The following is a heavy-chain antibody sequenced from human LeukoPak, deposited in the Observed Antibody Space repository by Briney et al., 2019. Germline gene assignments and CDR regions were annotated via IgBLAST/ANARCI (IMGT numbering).Heavy chain of an antibody. CDR3: AGGDYFGGNY. J-gene: IGHJ4*02. Sequence: ASVKISCKVSGYTFTDYYMHWVQQAPGKGLEWMGLVDPEDGETIYAEKFQGRVTITADTSTDTAYMELSSLRSEDTAVYYRAGGDYFGGNYWGQGTLVTVSS. D-gene: IGHD4-17*01. CDR1: GYTFTDYY. V-gene: IGHV1-69-2*01. CDR2: VDPEDGET.